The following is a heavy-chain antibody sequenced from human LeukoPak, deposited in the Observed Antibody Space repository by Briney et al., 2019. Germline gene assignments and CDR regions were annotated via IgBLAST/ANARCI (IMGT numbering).Heavy chain of an antibody. CDR2: ISSSSSYI. V-gene: IGHV3-21*01. J-gene: IGHJ4*02. D-gene: IGHD4-17*01. CDR1: GFTFSSYS. Sequence: GGSQRLSCAAPGFTFSSYSMNWVRQAPGKGLEWVSSISSSSSYIYYADSVKGRFTISRDNAKNSLYLQMNSLRAEDTAVYYCARSIEHDYGDYVGVLVWNYWGQGTLVTVSS. CDR3: ARSIEHDYGDYVGVLVWNY.